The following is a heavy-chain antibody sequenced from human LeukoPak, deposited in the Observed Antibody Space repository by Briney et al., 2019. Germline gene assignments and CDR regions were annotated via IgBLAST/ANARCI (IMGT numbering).Heavy chain of an antibody. V-gene: IGHV4-59*01. Sequence: PSETLSLTCTVSGGSISSYYWSWIRQPPGKGLEWIGYIYYSGSTNYNPSLKSRVTISVDTSKNQFSLKLSSVTAADTAVYYCARETWYNWNSITGFDPWGQGTLVTVSS. CDR3: ARETWYNWNSITGFDP. J-gene: IGHJ5*02. CDR2: IYYSGST. D-gene: IGHD1-7*01. CDR1: GGSISSYY.